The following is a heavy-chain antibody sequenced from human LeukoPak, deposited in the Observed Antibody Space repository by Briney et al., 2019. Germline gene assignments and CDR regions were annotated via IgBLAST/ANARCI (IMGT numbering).Heavy chain of an antibody. J-gene: IGHJ4*02. CDR3: ARDRTWNDWNYFDY. V-gene: IGHV3-21*01. D-gene: IGHD1-1*01. CDR2: ISSSSSYI. Sequence: PGGSLRLSCAASGFTFSSYSMNWVRQAPGKGLEWVSSISSSSSYIYYADSVKGRFTISRDNAKNSLYLQMNSLRAEDTAVYYCARDRTWNDWNYFDYWGQGTLVTVSS. CDR1: GFTFSSYS.